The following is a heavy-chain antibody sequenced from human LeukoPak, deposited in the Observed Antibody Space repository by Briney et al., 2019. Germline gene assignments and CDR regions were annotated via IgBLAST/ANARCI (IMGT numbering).Heavy chain of an antibody. D-gene: IGHD3-22*01. J-gene: IGHJ3*02. CDR1: GFTFSNYW. CDR2: INNDGGGT. Sequence: QTGGSLRLSCTASGFTFSNYWIHWVRQPPGKGLVWVSRINNDGGGTIYADSVRGRFTISRDNAKNSLYLQMNSLRAEDTAVYYCARDQGYYDSSGYYYDVAFDIWGQGTMVTVSS. CDR3: ARDQGYYDSSGYYYDVAFDI. V-gene: IGHV3-74*01.